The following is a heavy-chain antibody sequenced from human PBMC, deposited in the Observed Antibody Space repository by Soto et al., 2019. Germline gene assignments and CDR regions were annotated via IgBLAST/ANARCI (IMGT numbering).Heavy chain of an antibody. J-gene: IGHJ5*01. Sequence: SETLSLTCAVSSGSLSSSNWWRWVRQPPGRGLEWIGEIYHSGSTNYNPSLKSRVTISVDKSKNQFSLKLSSVTAADTAVYYCASKLGYCSFTSCPSIRGLFDPRGQGTLVTVSA. CDR1: SGSLSSSNW. D-gene: IGHD2-2*01. CDR3: ASKLGYCSFTSCPSIRGLFDP. V-gene: IGHV4-4*02. CDR2: IYHSGST.